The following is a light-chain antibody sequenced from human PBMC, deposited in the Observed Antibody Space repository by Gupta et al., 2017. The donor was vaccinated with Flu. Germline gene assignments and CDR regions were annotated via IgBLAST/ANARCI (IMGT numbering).Light chain of an antibody. V-gene: IGLV3-21*01. Sequence: KTARSTCGVNNIGEYSVHWYRQKTAQAPLLVIHDDSGRHAGNPKRISGSTSGNTATLTISSVEAGEEAEYYCQGWDSRRDSYVVFGGGTKLTVL. CDR2: DDS. J-gene: IGLJ2*01. CDR3: QGWDSRRDSYVV. CDR1: NIGEYS.